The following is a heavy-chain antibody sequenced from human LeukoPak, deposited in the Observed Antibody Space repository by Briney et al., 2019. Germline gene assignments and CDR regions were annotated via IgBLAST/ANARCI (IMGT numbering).Heavy chain of an antibody. J-gene: IGHJ4*01. CDR3: ARLGDVEVNGGTLDY. CDR1: GGSISSGGYS. Sequence: NPSETLSLTCAVSGGSISSGGYSWSWIRQPPGKGLEWIGSIFYTGKSNKNPSLKTRVTVSVDTSKNQFFLKVTSVTVADTAVYFCARLGDVEVNGGTLDYWGRGTLVTVSS. V-gene: IGHV4-39*01. D-gene: IGHD7-27*01. CDR2: IFYTGKS.